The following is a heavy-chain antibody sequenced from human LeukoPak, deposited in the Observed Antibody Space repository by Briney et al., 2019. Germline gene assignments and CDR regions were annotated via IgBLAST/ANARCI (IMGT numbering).Heavy chain of an antibody. CDR3: AKTMRSSSWWVEH. J-gene: IGHJ4*02. CDR2: IYYSGST. D-gene: IGHD6-13*01. Sequence: PSETLSLTCTVSGDSISSSTYYWVWIRQPPGKGLEWIGSIYYSGSTHYKPSLGSRVTISVDTSKNLFSLRLTSVTAADTAVYYCAKTMRSSSWWVEHWGQGTLVTVSS. CDR1: GDSISSSTYY. V-gene: IGHV4-39*07.